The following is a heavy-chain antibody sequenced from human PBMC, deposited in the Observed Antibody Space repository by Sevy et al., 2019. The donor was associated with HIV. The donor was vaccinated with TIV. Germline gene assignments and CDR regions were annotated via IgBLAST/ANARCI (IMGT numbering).Heavy chain of an antibody. V-gene: IGHV3-11*01. D-gene: IGHD3-10*01. CDR2: ISDRGSTI. Sequence: GGSLRLSCAASGFTFSDYYMSWIRQAPGRGLEWVSYISDRGSTIYYADSVKVRYTISRDNAKKSLFLQMNSLRAEDTAVYYCVREGSLRYFDVWGRGTLVTVSS. J-gene: IGHJ2*01. CDR3: VREGSLRYFDV. CDR1: GFTFSDYY.